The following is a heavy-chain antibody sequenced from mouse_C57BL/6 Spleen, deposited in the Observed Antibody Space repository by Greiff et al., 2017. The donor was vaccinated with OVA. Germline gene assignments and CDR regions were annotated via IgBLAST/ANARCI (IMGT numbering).Heavy chain of an antibody. CDR3: ASSYYGSSYDYWYFDV. CDR1: GYTFTSYW. CDR2: INPSNGGT. Sequence: QVQLQQPGTELVKPGASVKLSCKASGYTFTSYWMHWVKQRPGQGLEWIGNINPSNGGTNYNEKFKSKATLTVDKSSSTAYMQLSSLTSEDSAVYYCASSYYGSSYDYWYFDVWGTGTTFTVSS. D-gene: IGHD1-1*01. V-gene: IGHV1-53*01. J-gene: IGHJ1*03.